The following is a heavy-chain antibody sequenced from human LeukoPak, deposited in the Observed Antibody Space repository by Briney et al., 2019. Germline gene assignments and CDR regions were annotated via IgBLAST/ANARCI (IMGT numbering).Heavy chain of an antibody. CDR1: GFTFRSYA. D-gene: IGHD6-13*01. CDR3: ARDSSRIAAAGVALFDY. Sequence: GGSLRLSCAASGFTFRSYAMHWVRQAPGKGLEWVAVISYDGSNKYYADSVKGRFTISRDNSKNTLYLQMNSLRAEDTAVYYCARDSSRIAAAGVALFDYWGQGTLVTVSS. J-gene: IGHJ4*02. CDR2: ISYDGSNK. V-gene: IGHV3-30*04.